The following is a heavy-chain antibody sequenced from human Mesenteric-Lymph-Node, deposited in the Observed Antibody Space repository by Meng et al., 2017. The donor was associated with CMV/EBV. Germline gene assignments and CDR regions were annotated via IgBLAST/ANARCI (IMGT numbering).Heavy chain of an antibody. Sequence: QVQLAQSGAGVKKPGSSVKAFCKASGGTFSSYTISWVRQAPGQGLEWMGRIIPILAIANYAQKFQGRVTITADKSTSTAYMELSSLRSEDTAVYYCAGGIAAAGSRWFDPWGQGTLVTVSS. J-gene: IGHJ5*02. V-gene: IGHV1-69*02. CDR2: IIPILAIA. D-gene: IGHD6-13*01. CDR1: GGTFSSYT. CDR3: AGGIAAAGSRWFDP.